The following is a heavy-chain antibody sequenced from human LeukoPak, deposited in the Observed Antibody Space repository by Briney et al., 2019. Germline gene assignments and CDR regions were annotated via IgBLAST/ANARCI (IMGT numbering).Heavy chain of an antibody. J-gene: IGHJ4*02. V-gene: IGHV3-21*01. CDR3: ARAPGYRSFLDY. D-gene: IGHD6-13*01. CDR1: GFTFSSYS. Sequence: GGSLRLSCAASGFTFSSYSMNWVRQAPGKGLEWVSSISSSSTYIYYADSVKGRFTISRDNAKNSLYLQMNSLRAEDTAVYYCARAPGYRSFLDYWGQGTLVIVSS. CDR2: ISSSSTYI.